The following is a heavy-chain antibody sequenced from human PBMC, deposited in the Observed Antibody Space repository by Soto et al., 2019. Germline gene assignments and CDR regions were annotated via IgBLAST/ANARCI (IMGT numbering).Heavy chain of an antibody. D-gene: IGHD3-10*01. J-gene: IGHJ1*01. CDR1: GFTFSSYS. Sequence: EVQLVESGGGLVKPGGSLRLSCAASGFTFSSYSMNWVRQAPGKGLEWVSSISSSSSYIYYADSVKGRFTISRDNAKNSLYLQMNSLRAEDTAVYYCARDGALLWFGELTEYFQHWGQGNLVTVSS. CDR2: ISSSSSYI. V-gene: IGHV3-21*01. CDR3: ARDGALLWFGELTEYFQH.